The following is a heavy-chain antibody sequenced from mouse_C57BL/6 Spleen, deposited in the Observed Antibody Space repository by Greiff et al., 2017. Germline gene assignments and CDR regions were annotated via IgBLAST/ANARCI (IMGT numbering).Heavy chain of an antibody. D-gene: IGHD1-1*02. Sequence: QVQLQQPGAELVKPGASVKLSCKASGYTFTSYWMQWVKQRPGHGLEWIGEIDPSDSYTNYNQKFKGKATLTVDTSSSTAYMQLSSLTSEDSAVYYCARGGGYYAMDYWGQGTSVTVSS. CDR3: ARGGGYYAMDY. J-gene: IGHJ4*01. CDR2: IDPSDSYT. V-gene: IGHV1-50*01. CDR1: GYTFTSYW.